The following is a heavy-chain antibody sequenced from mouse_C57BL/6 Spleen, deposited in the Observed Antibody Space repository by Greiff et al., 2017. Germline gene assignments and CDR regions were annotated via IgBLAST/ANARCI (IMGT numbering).Heavy chain of an antibody. Sequence: VQLQQSGPGMVKPSQSLSLTCTVTGYSITSGYDWHWIRHFPGNKLEWMGYISYSGSTNYNPSLKSRISITHDTSKNHFFLKLNSVTTEDTATYYCARDYYGSSYHWYFDVWGTGTTVTVSS. J-gene: IGHJ1*03. CDR1: GYSITSGYD. D-gene: IGHD1-1*01. V-gene: IGHV3-1*01. CDR2: ISYSGST. CDR3: ARDYYGSSYHWYFDV.